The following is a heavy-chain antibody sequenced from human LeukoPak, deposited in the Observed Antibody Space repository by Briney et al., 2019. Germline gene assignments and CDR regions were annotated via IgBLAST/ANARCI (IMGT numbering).Heavy chain of an antibody. CDR3: ARAAYYDILTAQYYFDY. V-gene: IGHV4-30-4*01. CDR1: GGSISSGDYY. Sequence: KPSETLSLTCTVSGGSISSGDYYWSWVRQPPGKGLEWIGYIYYTGSTYYNPSLKSRVTISVDTSKNQFSLKLSSVTAADTAVYYCARAAYYDILTAQYYFDYWGQGTLVTVSS. D-gene: IGHD3-9*01. J-gene: IGHJ4*02. CDR2: IYYTGST.